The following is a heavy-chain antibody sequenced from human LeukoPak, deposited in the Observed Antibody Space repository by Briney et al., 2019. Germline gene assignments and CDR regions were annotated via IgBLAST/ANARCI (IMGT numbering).Heavy chain of an antibody. CDR3: ARVTGYSSGWRDAFDI. Sequence: ASVKVSCKASGYTFTGYYMHWVRQAPGQGLEWMGWINPDSGGTNYAQKFQGRVTMTRDTSISTAYMELSSLRSDDTAVYYCARVTGYSSGWRDAFDIWGQGTMVTVSS. V-gene: IGHV1-2*02. J-gene: IGHJ3*02. D-gene: IGHD6-19*01. CDR2: INPDSGGT. CDR1: GYTFTGYY.